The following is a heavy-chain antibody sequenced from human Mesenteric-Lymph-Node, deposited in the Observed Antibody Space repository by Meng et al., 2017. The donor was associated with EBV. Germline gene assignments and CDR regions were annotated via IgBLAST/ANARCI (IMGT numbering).Heavy chain of an antibody. V-gene: IGHV3-11*01. CDR1: GAAVSTDYHY. CDR2: ITSSGRTI. CDR3: ARDPRLNNCFDP. J-gene: IGHJ5*02. Sequence: QVQLQESGLGLVKSSETLSLTCTVSGAAVSTDYHYWTWIRQAPGKGLEWISYITSSGRTIYYADSVKGRFTISRDNAKNSLYLQMNSLRVEDTAVYYCARDPRLNNCFDPWGQGTLVTVSS. D-gene: IGHD2-8*01.